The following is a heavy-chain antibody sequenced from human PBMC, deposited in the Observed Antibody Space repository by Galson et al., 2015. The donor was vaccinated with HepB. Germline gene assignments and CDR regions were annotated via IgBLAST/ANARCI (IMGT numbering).Heavy chain of an antibody. CDR2: IWYDGSNL. V-gene: IGHV3-33*08. J-gene: IGHJ5*02. D-gene: IGHD3-10*01. CDR3: AREVQVVRGVIHNWFDP. CDR1: GFSLSTYG. Sequence: SLRLSCAASGFSLSTYGMHWVRQAPGKGLEWVAIIWYDGSNLYYGDSVKGRFTISRDNSKNTLYLQMNSLRAEDTAVYYCAREVQVVRGVIHNWFDPWGQGTLVTVSS.